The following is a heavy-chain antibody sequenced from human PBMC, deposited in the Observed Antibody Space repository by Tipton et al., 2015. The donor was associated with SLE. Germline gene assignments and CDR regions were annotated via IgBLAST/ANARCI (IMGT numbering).Heavy chain of an antibody. V-gene: IGHV4-34*01. CDR3: ARQERLRHYYGMEV. J-gene: IGHJ6*02. D-gene: IGHD4-17*01. CDR2: INHSGST. CDR1: GGSIRSYY. Sequence: AGLVKPSETLSLTCSVSGGSIRSYYWSWVRQAPGKGLEWIGEINHSGSTNYNPSLKSRVTISVDTSKNQFSLKLSSVTAADTAVYYCARQERLRHYYGMEVWGRGTTVTVSS.